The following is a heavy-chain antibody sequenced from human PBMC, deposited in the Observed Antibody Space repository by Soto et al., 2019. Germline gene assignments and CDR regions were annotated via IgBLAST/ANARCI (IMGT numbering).Heavy chain of an antibody. V-gene: IGHV1-8*02. CDR3: ARMYSFGSLNWFDL. CDR1: GYTFTNND. J-gene: IGHJ5*02. CDR2: MNPGSGDT. D-gene: IGHD5-18*01. Sequence: QVQLVQSGAEVKKPGASVKVSCKASGYTFTNNDVSWVRQATGQGLEWMGWMNPGSGDTGYAQKFQGRVTMTRNISIATAYMELNSLTSEDTAIYYCARMYSFGSLNWFDLWGQGTLVTVSS.